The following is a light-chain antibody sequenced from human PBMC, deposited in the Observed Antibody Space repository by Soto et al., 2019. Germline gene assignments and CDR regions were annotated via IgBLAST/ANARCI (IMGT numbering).Light chain of an antibody. CDR2: DVS. Sequence: DIQMTQSPSSLSASVGDRVTITCQASHDIKKYLNWDQQKEHKVPKLLIHDVSTLAKGVPSRLTGTGSGKGFTLAVNSLQPEDVPTYYCPQFDDLHLTVGGGPKAHIK. V-gene: IGKV1-33*01. CDR3: PQFDDLHLT. CDR1: HDIKKY. J-gene: IGKJ4*01.